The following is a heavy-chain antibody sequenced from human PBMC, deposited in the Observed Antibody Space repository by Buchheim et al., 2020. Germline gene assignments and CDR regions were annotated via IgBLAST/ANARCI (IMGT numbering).Heavy chain of an antibody. V-gene: IGHV1-2*02. J-gene: IGHJ6*02. CDR3: ARDSYYYGSGSYYPTGYYYYGMDV. D-gene: IGHD3-10*01. CDR2: INPNSGGT. Sequence: QVQLVQSGAEVKKPGASVKVSCKASGYTFTGYYMHWVRQAPGQGLEWMGWINPNSGGTNYAQKFQGRVTMTRDTSISTAYMELSRLRSDDTAVYYCARDSYYYGSGSYYPTGYYYYGMDVWGQGTT. CDR1: GYTFTGYY.